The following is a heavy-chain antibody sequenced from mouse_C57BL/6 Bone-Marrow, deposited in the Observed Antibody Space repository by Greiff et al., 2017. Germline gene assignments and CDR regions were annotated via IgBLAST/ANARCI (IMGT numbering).Heavy chain of an antibody. CDR2: ISSGGDYI. D-gene: IGHD2-3*01. V-gene: IGHV5-9-1*02. Sequence: EVKLQESGEGLVKPGGSLKLSCAASGSTFSSYAMSWVRQTPEKRLAWVAYISSGGDYIYYADTVKGRFTISRDNARNTLYLQMSSLKSEDTAMYYCTRDGYWYFDVWGTGTTVTVSS. CDR1: GSTFSSYA. CDR3: TRDGYWYFDV. J-gene: IGHJ1*03.